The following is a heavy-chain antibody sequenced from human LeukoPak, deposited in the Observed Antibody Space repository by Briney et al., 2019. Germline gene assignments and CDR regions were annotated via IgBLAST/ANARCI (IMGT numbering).Heavy chain of an antibody. J-gene: IGHJ3*02. CDR1: GFTFSDYY. D-gene: IGHD5-18*01. Sequence: PGGSLTLSCAASGFTFSDYYMSWIRQAPGKGLEWVSYISSSGSTIYYADSVKGRFTISRDNAKNSLYLQMNSLRAEDTAVYYCTIGYSYGIDAFDIWGQGTMVTVSS. CDR2: ISSSGSTI. V-gene: IGHV3-11*01. CDR3: TIGYSYGIDAFDI.